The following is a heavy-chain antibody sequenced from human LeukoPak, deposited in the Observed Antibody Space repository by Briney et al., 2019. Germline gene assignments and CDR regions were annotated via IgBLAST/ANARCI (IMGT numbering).Heavy chain of an antibody. Sequence: ASVKVSCTASGYTFIAYHMHWVRQAPGQGLEWMGRIHPSSGATNYAQKFQGRVTMTRDTSISTAYMELSRLRSDDTAVYYCARMRVVPAAQNWFDPWGQGTLVTVSS. CDR3: ARMRVVPAAQNWFDP. V-gene: IGHV1-2*06. D-gene: IGHD2-2*01. J-gene: IGHJ5*02. CDR1: GYTFIAYH. CDR2: IHPSSGAT.